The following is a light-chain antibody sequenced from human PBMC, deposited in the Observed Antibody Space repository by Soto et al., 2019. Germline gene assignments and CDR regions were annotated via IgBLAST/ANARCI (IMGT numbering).Light chain of an antibody. V-gene: IGKV3-15*01. CDR1: QSVSSS. CDR2: GAS. Sequence: EIAVTLAPTILSASPVYTATLSFRASQSVSSSVAWYQQKPGQAPRLLIYGASTRATGIPARFSGSGSGTEFTLSISSLQSEDFAVYCCQQDNKWNLTFGQGTRLEIK. CDR3: QQDNKWNLT. J-gene: IGKJ5*01.